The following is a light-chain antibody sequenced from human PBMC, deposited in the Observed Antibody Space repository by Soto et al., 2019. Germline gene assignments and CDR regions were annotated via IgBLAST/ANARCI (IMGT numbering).Light chain of an antibody. V-gene: IGKV1-27*01. CDR3: QKYSSAPQT. J-gene: IGKJ1*01. CDR1: QGISNN. Sequence: DIEMTQSPSSLSASVGDRVTITCRASQGISNNLAWYQQKPGKVPKLLIYAASTLQSGVPSRFSGSGSGTDFTLTISSLQPGAVATYYCQKYSSAPQTFGQGTKVEIK. CDR2: AAS.